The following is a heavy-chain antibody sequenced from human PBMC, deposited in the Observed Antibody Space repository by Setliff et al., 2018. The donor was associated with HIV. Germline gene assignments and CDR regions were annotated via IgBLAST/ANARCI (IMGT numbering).Heavy chain of an antibody. D-gene: IGHD6-19*01. V-gene: IGHV2-26*01. CDR2: IFSNDEK. Sequence: SGPTLVNPTETLTLTCTVSGFSLSNARMGVSWIRQPPGKALEWLAHIFSNDEKSYSTSLKSRLTISKDTSKSQVVLTMTNMDPVDTATYYCARTSIAVAGTVYYYYYMDVWGKGTTVTVSS. J-gene: IGHJ6*03. CDR3: ARTSIAVAGTVYYYYYMDV. CDR1: GFSLSNARMG.